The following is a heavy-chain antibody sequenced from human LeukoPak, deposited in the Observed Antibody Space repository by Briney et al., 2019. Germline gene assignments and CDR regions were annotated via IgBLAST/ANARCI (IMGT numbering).Heavy chain of an antibody. CDR3: ARDGSNSGPDFDY. Sequence: GGSLRLSCAATGFTFSNYAIHWGRQAPGKGLEWVAFISDDGSRQHYADSAKGRFTISRDNSKNTLNLQMNSLRAEDTAVYYCARDGSNSGPDFDYWGQGILVTVSS. D-gene: IGHD2/OR15-2a*01. CDR1: GFTFSNYA. V-gene: IGHV3-30-3*01. J-gene: IGHJ4*02. CDR2: ISDDGSRQ.